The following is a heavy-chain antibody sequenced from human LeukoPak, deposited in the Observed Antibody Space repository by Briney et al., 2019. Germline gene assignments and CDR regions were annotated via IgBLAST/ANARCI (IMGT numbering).Heavy chain of an antibody. D-gene: IGHD6-19*01. Sequence: SETLSLTCAVYGGSFSGYYWSWIRQPPGKGLEWIGEINHSGSTNYNPSLKSRVTISVDTSKNQFSLKLSSVTAADTAVYYCARDSSGWYSYWGQGTLVTVSS. J-gene: IGHJ4*02. CDR1: GGSFSGYY. CDR3: ARDSSGWYSY. V-gene: IGHV4-34*01. CDR2: INHSGST.